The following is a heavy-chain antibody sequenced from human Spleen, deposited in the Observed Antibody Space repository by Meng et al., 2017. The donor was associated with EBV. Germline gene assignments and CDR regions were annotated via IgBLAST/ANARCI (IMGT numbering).Heavy chain of an antibody. V-gene: IGHV4-4*02. Sequence: HVQLQDSGPGLVKPSGTLSLTCAVSGGSISSSNWLSWVRQPPRKGLEWIGEIYHSGSTNYNPSLNSRVTISVDKSKNQFSLKLSSVTAADTAVYYCARDLRGVRGVNRPFDYWGQGTLVTVSS. CDR1: GGSISSSNW. CDR2: IYHSGST. CDR3: ARDLRGVRGVNRPFDY. J-gene: IGHJ4*02. D-gene: IGHD3-10*01.